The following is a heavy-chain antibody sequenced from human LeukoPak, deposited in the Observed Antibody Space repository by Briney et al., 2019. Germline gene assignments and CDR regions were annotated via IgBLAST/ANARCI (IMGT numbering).Heavy chain of an antibody. D-gene: IGHD3-22*01. J-gene: IGHJ4*02. CDR3: ARDGSYYYDSSGYTFDY. CDR1: GGTFSSYA. Sequence: SVKVSCKASGGTFSSYAISWVRQAPGQGLEWMGRIIPIFGTANYAQKFQGRVTMTTDESTSTAYMELRSVRSEDTAVYYCARDGSYYYDSSGYTFDYWGQGTLVTVSS. V-gene: IGHV1-69*05. CDR2: IIPIFGTA.